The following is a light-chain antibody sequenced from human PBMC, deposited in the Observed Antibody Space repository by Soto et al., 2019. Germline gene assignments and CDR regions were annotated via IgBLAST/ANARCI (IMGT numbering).Light chain of an antibody. CDR1: QRVLISSQNKNC. CDR2: WAS. Sequence: DIVMTQSPDSLAVSLGERATFNCKSTQRVLISSQNKNCITWYQQQPGQPPKVLLFWASTRESGVPDRFSGSGSGTDFTLTISSLQAEDVAVYYCHQYCSIPRTFGQGTKVEIK. CDR3: HQYCSIPRT. J-gene: IGKJ1*01. V-gene: IGKV4-1*01.